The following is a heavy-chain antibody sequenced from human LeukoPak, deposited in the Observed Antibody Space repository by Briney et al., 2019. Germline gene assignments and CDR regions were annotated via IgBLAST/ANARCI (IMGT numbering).Heavy chain of an antibody. D-gene: IGHD2-15*01. Sequence: PSETLSLTCAVYGGSFSGYYWSWTRQPPGKGLEWIGEINHSGSTNYNPSLKSRVTISVDTSKNQFSLKLSSVTAADTAVYYCASGYCSGGSCYFPPRYWGQGTLVTVSS. CDR3: ASGYCSGGSCYFPPRY. V-gene: IGHV4-34*01. CDR1: GGSFSGYY. J-gene: IGHJ4*02. CDR2: INHSGST.